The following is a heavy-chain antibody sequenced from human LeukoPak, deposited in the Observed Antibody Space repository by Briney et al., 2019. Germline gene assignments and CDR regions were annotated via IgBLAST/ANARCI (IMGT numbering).Heavy chain of an antibody. Sequence: ASVKVSCKASGYTFTGYYTHWVRQAPGQGLEWMGRINPNSGGTNYAQKFQGRVTMTRDTSISTAYMELSRLRSDDTAVYYCARXXXXRXXFDIXGQGTVVTVSS. V-gene: IGHV1-2*06. CDR3: ARXXXXRXXFDI. J-gene: IGHJ3*02. CDR1: GYTFTGYY. CDR2: INPNSGGT.